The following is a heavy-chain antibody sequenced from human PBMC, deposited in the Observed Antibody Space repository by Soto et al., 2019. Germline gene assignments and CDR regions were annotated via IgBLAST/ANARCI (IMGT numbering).Heavy chain of an antibody. J-gene: IGHJ6*03. CDR3: ARVIDGYCSSTSCDNYYYYYMDV. V-gene: IGHV1-18*01. Sequence: ASVKVSRKASGYTFTSYGISWVRQAPGQGLEWMGWISAYNGNTNYAQKLQGRVTMTTDTSTSTAYMELRSLRSDDTAVYYCARVIDGYCSSTSCDNYYYYYMDVWGKGTTVTVSS. CDR2: ISAYNGNT. D-gene: IGHD2-2*02. CDR1: GYTFTSYG.